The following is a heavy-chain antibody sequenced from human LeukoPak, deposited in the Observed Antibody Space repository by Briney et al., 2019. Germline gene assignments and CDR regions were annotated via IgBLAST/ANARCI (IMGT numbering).Heavy chain of an antibody. D-gene: IGHD2-21*01. J-gene: IGHJ4*02. Sequence: SETLSLTCTVSGGSISSYYWSWIRQPPGKGLEWIGYIYYSGSTNYNPPLKSRVTISVDTSKNQFSLKLSSVTAADTAVYYCARDVAGRFDYWGQGTLVTVSS. CDR1: GGSISSYY. CDR3: ARDVAGRFDY. V-gene: IGHV4-59*01. CDR2: IYYSGST.